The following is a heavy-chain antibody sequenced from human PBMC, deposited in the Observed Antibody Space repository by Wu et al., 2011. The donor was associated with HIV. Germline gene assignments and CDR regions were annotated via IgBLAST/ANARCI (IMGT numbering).Heavy chain of an antibody. Sequence: QVQLVQSGAEVKKPGSSVKVSCKASGGTFSSYAISWVRQAPGQGLEWMGIINPSGGSTTYAQKFQGRVTMTRDTSTSIVFMELRSLRSDDTAMYYCAREQGDNDYADYWGQGTLVTVSS. CDR3: AREQGDNDYADY. CDR2: INPSGGST. V-gene: IGHV1-46*01. J-gene: IGHJ4*02. CDR1: GGTFSSYA. D-gene: IGHD3-16*01.